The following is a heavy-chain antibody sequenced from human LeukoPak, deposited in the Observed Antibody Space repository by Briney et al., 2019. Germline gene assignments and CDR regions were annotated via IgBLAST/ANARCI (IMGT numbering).Heavy chain of an antibody. CDR1: GFTFSSYE. D-gene: IGHD3-22*01. V-gene: IGHV3-48*03. J-gene: IGHJ4*02. CDR3: ARSPDYYDSSEVY. Sequence: GGSLRLSCAASGFTFSSYEMNWVRQAPGKGLEWVSYISSSGSTIYYADSVKGRFTISRDNAKNSLYLQMNSLRAEDTAVYYCARSPDYYDSSEVYWGQGTLVTVSS. CDR2: ISSSGSTI.